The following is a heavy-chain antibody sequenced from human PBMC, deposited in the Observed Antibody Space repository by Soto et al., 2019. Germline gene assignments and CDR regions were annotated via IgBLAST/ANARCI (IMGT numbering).Heavy chain of an antibody. Sequence: QVQLVQSGAEVKKPGASVKVSCKASGYTFTSYGISWVRQAPGQGLEWMGWISAYNGNTNYAQKLQGRVTMTTDTAXXTAYMERRSLRADDTAVYYCARDADIAAAGDWFDPWGQGTLVTVSS. CDR2: ISAYNGNT. D-gene: IGHD6-13*01. CDR3: ARDADIAAAGDWFDP. V-gene: IGHV1-18*01. CDR1: GYTFTSYG. J-gene: IGHJ5*02.